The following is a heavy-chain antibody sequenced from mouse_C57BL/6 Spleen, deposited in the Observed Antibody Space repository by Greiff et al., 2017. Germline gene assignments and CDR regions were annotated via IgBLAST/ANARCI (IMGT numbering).Heavy chain of an antibody. CDR2: ISSGSSTI. Sequence: EVHLVESGGGLVKPGGSLKLSCAASGFTFSDYGMHWVRQAPEKGLEWVAYISSGSSTIYYADTVKGRFTISRDNAKNTLFLQMTSLRSEDTAMYYCARGGYYQRYVDVWGTGTTVTVSS. CDR3: ARGGYYQRYVDV. D-gene: IGHD1-1*01. J-gene: IGHJ1*03. CDR1: GFTFSDYG. V-gene: IGHV5-17*01.